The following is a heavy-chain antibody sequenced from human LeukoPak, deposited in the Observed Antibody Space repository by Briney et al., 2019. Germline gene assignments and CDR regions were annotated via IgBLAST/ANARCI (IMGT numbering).Heavy chain of an antibody. CDR3: SALCENCPYTYGDHPATDC. V-gene: IGHV3-21*01. J-gene: IGHJ4*02. CDR1: GFTFSTYS. D-gene: IGHD5-18*01. Sequence: PGGSLRLSCAASGFTFSTYSMNWVRQAPGKGLEWVSSITSSSNYIHYADSVKGRFTISRDNAKNSLFLQMNNLRAEDTALYYCSALCENCPYTYGDHPATDCWGQGVRVTVSS. CDR2: ITSSSNYI.